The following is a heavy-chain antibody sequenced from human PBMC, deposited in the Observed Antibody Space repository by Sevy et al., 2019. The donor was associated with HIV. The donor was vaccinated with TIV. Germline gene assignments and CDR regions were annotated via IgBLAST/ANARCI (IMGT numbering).Heavy chain of an antibody. CDR2: LYYSGST. J-gene: IGHJ6*02. D-gene: IGHD3-10*01. CDR1: GGSISSYY. CDR3: AGTTVQGPDYYYYGMDV. Sequence: SETLSLTRTVSGGSISSYYWSWIRRPPGKGLEWIGYLYYSGSTNDNPSLKSRVTISVDTSKNQFSLKLSSVTAADTAVYYCAGTTVQGPDYYYYGMDVWGQGTTVTVSS. V-gene: IGHV4-59*01.